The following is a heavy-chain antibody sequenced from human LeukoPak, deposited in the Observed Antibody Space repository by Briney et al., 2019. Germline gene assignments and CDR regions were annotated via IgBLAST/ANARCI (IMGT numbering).Heavy chain of an antibody. CDR3: ARSPLWFADPGTYNWFDP. V-gene: IGHV4-4*02. J-gene: IGHJ5*02. CDR1: GGSISSSNW. CDR2: SYNSGST. Sequence: PSGTLSLTCAVSGGSISSSNWWSWVRQPPGKGLEWIGESYNSGSTNYNPSLKSRVTISLSTSKSQFSLNLISVTAADSAVYYCARSPLWFADPGTYNWFDPWGQGTLVTVSS. D-gene: IGHD3-10*01.